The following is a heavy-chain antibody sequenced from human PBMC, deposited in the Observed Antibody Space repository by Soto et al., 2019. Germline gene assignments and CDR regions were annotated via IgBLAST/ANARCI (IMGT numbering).Heavy chain of an antibody. CDR2: ISYDGSNK. CDR3: EKDPSSFRAFDH. V-gene: IGHV3-30*18. Sequence: LRLSCAASGFTFSSYGMHWVRQAPGKGLEWVAVISYDGSNKYYADSVKGRFTISRDNSKNTLYLQMNSLRAEDTAVYYCEKDPSSFRAFDHWGQGTLVTVSS. D-gene: IGHD2-15*01. J-gene: IGHJ4*02. CDR1: GFTFSSYG.